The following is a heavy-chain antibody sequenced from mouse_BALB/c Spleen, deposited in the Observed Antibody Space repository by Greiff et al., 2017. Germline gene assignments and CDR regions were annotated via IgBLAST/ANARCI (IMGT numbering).Heavy chain of an antibody. D-gene: IGHD2-3*01. J-gene: IGHJ4*01. CDR1: GFTFSSYT. CDR2: ISNGGGST. CDR3: ARPHDGYYGDAMDY. V-gene: IGHV5-12-2*01. Sequence: EVKLMESGGGLVQPGGSLKLSCAASGFTFSSYTMSWVRQTPEKRLEWVAYISNGGGSTYYPDTVKGRFTISRDNAKNTLYLQMSSLKSEDTAMYYCARPHDGYYGDAMDYWGQGTSVTVSS.